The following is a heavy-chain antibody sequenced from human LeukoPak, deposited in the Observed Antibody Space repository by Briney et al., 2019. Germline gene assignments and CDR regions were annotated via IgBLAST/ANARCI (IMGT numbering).Heavy chain of an antibody. J-gene: IGHJ5*02. Sequence: PGRSLRLSCAASAFTFSSYGMHWVRQAPGKGLEWVAVIWYDGSNKYYADSVKGRFTIPRDNSKNTLYLQMNSLRAEDTAVYYCARDRYCSSTSCYGWTWFDPWGQGTLVTVSS. V-gene: IGHV3-33*01. D-gene: IGHD2-2*01. CDR2: IWYDGSNK. CDR1: AFTFSSYG. CDR3: ARDRYCSSTSCYGWTWFDP.